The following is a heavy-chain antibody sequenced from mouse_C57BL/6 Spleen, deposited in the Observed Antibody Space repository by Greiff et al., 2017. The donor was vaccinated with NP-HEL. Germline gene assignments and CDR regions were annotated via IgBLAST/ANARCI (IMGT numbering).Heavy chain of an antibody. V-gene: IGHV1-81*01. CDR3: ARYGWEGYFDV. D-gene: IGHD4-1*01. CDR2: IYPRSGNT. Sequence: QVQLQQSGAELARPGASVKLSCKASGYTFTSYGISWVKQRTGQGLEWIGEIYPRSGNTYYNEKFKGKATLTADKSSSTAYMELRSLTSEDSAVYFCARYGWEGYFDVWGTGTTVTVSS. J-gene: IGHJ1*03. CDR1: GYTFTSYG.